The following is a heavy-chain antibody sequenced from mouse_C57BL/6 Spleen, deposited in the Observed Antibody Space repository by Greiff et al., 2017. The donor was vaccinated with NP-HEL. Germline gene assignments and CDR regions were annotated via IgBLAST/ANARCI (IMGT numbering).Heavy chain of an antibody. D-gene: IGHD2-2*01. CDR3: AEVHYGYDY. V-gene: IGHV14-3*01. CDR2: IDPSNGNT. Sequence: VQLKQSVAELVRPGASVKLSCTASGFNIKNTYMHWVKQRPEQGLEWIGRIDPSNGNTKYTPKFKGKATITVDTSSNPACLLLSSLTSEATAIYYCAEVHYGYDYWGQGTTLTVSS. J-gene: IGHJ2*01. CDR1: GFNIKNTY.